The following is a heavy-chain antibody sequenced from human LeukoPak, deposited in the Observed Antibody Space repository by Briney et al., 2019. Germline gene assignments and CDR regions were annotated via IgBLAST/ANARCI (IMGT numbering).Heavy chain of an antibody. J-gene: IGHJ4*02. V-gene: IGHV4-34*01. D-gene: IGHD3-10*01. CDR1: GGSFSGYY. Sequence: ASETLSLTCAVYGGSFSGYYWSWIRQPPGKGLEWIGEINDSGSTNYNPSLKSRVTISVDTSKNQFSLKLSSVTAADPAVYYCARPPYYSRGVTYFDYWGQGTLVTVSS. CDR3: ARPPYYSRGVTYFDY. CDR2: INDSGST.